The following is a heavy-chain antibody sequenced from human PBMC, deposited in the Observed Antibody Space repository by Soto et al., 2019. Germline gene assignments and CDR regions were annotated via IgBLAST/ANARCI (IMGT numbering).Heavy chain of an antibody. CDR2: ISNSGST. J-gene: IGHJ4*02. CDR3: ARVKDGYSYGLYYFDY. V-gene: IGHV4-59*12. Sequence: PSETLSLTCSVSGGFISDYSWSWIRQPPGKGLEWIGDISNSGSTNYNPSLKSPVTISRDKSKNQFSLRLSSVTAADTAVYYCARVKDGYSYGLYYFDYWGQGTLVTVSS. D-gene: IGHD5-18*01. CDR1: GGFISDYS.